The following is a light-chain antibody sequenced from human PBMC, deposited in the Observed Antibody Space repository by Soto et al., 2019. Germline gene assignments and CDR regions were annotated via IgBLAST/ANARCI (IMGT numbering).Light chain of an antibody. CDR3: QQYSDWPPWT. Sequence: EIVLTQSPATLSLSPGERATLSCRASQSVSSYLAWYQQKPGQAPRLFIYDASTRATGIPDRFRGSGSGTEFTLTIGSLQSEDFAVYYCQQYSDWPPWTSGQGTKVDIK. CDR1: QSVSSY. CDR2: DAS. V-gene: IGKV3-15*01. J-gene: IGKJ1*01.